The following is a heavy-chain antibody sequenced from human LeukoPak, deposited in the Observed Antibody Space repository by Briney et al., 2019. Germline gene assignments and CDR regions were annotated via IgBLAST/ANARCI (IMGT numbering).Heavy chain of an antibody. V-gene: IGHV3-23*01. CDR2: ISGSGGST. CDR1: GFTFSSYA. D-gene: IGHD6-6*01. Sequence: GGSLRLSCAASGFTFSSYAMSWVRQAPGKGLEWVSGISGSGGSTYYADSVKGRFTISRDNSKNTLYLQMNSLRAEDTAVYYCAKDRIAARMGSYYGMDVWGQGTTVTVSS. CDR3: AKDRIAARMGSYYGMDV. J-gene: IGHJ6*02.